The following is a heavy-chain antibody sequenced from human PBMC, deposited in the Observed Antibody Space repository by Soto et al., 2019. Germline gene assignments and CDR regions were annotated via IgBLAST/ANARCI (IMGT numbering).Heavy chain of an antibody. CDR1: GFSLSTSGVG. D-gene: IGHD6-19*01. V-gene: IGHV2-5*02. CDR2: IYWDDDK. CDR3: AHSTSSGWYENWFDP. Sequence: QITLKESGPTLVKPTQTLTLTCTFSGFSLSTSGVGVGWIRQPPGKALEWLALIYWDDDKRYSPSLKSRLTISKDTSKNQVVLTMTNMDPVDTATYYCAHSTSSGWYENWFDPWGQGTLVTVSS. J-gene: IGHJ5*02.